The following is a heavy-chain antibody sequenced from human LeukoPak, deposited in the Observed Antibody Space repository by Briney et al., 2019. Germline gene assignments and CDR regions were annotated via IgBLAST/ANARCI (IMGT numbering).Heavy chain of an antibody. V-gene: IGHV4-59*01. D-gene: IGHD3-16*01. CDR1: GGSISGYY. Sequence: SATLSLTCSVSGGSISGYYWTWVRQPPGKGLEWIGQIHYSGRADYNPSLKSRITMSVDTSRNQISLKLSSVTAADTAIYYCVRFGVNYDMDVWGQGTTVTVFS. CDR3: VRFGVNYDMDV. CDR2: IHYSGRA. J-gene: IGHJ6*02.